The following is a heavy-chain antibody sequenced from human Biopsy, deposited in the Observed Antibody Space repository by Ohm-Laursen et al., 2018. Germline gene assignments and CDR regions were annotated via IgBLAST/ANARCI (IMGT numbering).Heavy chain of an antibody. V-gene: IGHV3-11*01. CDR1: GFSFADCY. J-gene: IGHJ4*02. CDR3: VTEVGGVSSWYNN. CDR2: ISSSGNTE. D-gene: IGHD6-13*01. Sequence: GSLRLSCSANGFSFADCYMSWICKAPGKGLDWVSYISSSGNTEKYADSVKGRFTISRDNAKQSVHLQMNSLRADDTAVYYCVTEVGGVSSWYNNWGQGTLVTVSS.